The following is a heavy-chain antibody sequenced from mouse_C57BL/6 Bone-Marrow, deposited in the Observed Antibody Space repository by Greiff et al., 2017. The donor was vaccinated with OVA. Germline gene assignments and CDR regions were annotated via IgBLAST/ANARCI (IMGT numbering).Heavy chain of an antibody. V-gene: IGHV1-39*01. CDR2: INPNYGTT. J-gene: IGHJ1*03. D-gene: IGHD1-1*01. Sequence: EVQLQQSGPELVKPGASVKISCKASGYSFTDYNMNWVKQSNGQSLEWIGVINPNYGTTSYHQKFKGTATLTVDQSSSTAYMQLNSLTSEDSAVYYCARRVATYWYFDVWGTGTTVTVSS. CDR1: GYSFTDYN. CDR3: ARRVATYWYFDV.